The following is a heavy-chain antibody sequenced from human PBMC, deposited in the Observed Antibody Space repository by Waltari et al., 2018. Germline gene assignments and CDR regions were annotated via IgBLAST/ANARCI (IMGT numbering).Heavy chain of an antibody. CDR2: ISSSSSTI. V-gene: IGHV3-48*04. Sequence: EVQLVESGGGLVQPGGSLRLSCAASGFTFSSYSMNWVRQAPGKGLEWVSYISSSSSTIYYADSVKGRFTISRDNAKNSLYLQMNSLRAEDTAVYYCARDLYCSGVSCYSNYYYYYMDVWGKGTTVTVSS. CDR3: ARDLYCSGVSCYSNYYYYYMDV. J-gene: IGHJ6*03. D-gene: IGHD2-15*01. CDR1: GFTFSSYS.